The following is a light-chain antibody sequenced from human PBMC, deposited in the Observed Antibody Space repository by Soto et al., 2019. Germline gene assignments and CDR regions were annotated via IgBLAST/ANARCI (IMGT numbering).Light chain of an antibody. V-gene: IGLV2-8*01. CDR3: SSYAGSNNLGVV. CDR2: EVS. CDR1: SSDVGGYNY. J-gene: IGLJ2*01. Sequence: QSVLTQPPSASGSPGQSVTISCTGTSSDVGGYNYVSWYQQLPGKAPKLMIYEVSKRPSGVPDRFSGSKSGNTASLTVSGLQAEDEADYCCSSYAGSNNLGVVFGGGTQLTVL.